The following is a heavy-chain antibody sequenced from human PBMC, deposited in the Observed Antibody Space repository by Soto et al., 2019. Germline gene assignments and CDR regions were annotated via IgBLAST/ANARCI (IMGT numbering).Heavy chain of an antibody. V-gene: IGHV3-21*01. D-gene: IGHD3-3*01. Sequence: EVQLVESGGGLVKPGGSLRLSCAASGFTFSSYSMNWVRQAPGKGLEWVSSISSSSSYINYADSLQGRFTISGDNARNSLYLQMNSRRAEDTAVYYCARGLEWPNYMDVWGKGTTVTVSS. J-gene: IGHJ6*03. CDR3: ARGLEWPNYMDV. CDR2: ISSSSSYI. CDR1: GFTFSSYS.